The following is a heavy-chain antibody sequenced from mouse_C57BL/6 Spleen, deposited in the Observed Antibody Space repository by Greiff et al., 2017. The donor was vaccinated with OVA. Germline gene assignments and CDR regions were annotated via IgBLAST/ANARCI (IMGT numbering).Heavy chain of an antibody. CDR3: TRSVRGWNAC. D-gene: IGHD3-3*01. V-gene: IGHV1-15*01. CDR2: IDPETGGT. CDR1: GYSFTDYE. J-gene: IGHJ2*01. Sequence: QVQLQQSGAELVRPGASVTLSCKASGYSFTDYEMHWVKQTPVHGLEWIGAIDPETGGTAYNQKFKGKAILNADKSSSTAYTELSSLTTEDSAIYYCTRSVRGWNACWGQGTTLTVSS.